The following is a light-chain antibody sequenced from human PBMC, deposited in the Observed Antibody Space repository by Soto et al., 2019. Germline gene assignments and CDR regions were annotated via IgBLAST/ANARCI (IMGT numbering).Light chain of an antibody. J-gene: IGLJ3*02. CDR2: DVI. CDR3: SSFTTSSTLV. CDR1: SSDIGGYNS. V-gene: IGLV2-14*03. Sequence: QSALTQPASVSASPGQSITISCTGTSSDIGGYNSVSWYQQHLGKAPQLIIYDVINRPSGVSHRFSGSKSGNTASLTISGLQAEDEADSYCSSFTTSSTLVFGGGTKLTVL.